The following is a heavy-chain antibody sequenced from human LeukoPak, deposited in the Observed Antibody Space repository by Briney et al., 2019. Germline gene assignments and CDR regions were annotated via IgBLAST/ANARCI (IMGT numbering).Heavy chain of an antibody. CDR2: MSGSGGGT. CDR3: AKRGVVIRVILVGFYKEAYYFDS. CDR1: GITLSNYG. V-gene: IGHV3-23*01. Sequence: GGSLRLSCAVSGITLSNYGMSWVLKAPGKGLEWVAGMSGSGGGTNYADSVKGRFTVSRDNSKNTLYLRMKSLRAEDTAVYFCAKRGVVIRVILVGFYKEAYYFDSWGQGALVTVSS. J-gene: IGHJ4*02. D-gene: IGHD3-22*01.